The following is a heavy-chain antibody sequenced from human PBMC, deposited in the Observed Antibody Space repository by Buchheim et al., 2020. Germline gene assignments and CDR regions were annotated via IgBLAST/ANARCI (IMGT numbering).Heavy chain of an antibody. J-gene: IGHJ4*02. CDR3: VFGSGYDSLPFDY. V-gene: IGHV3-21*04. CDR2: ISSSSSYI. D-gene: IGHD5-12*01. Sequence: VQLVESGGGVVQPGRSLRLSCAASGFTFSSYGMHWVRQAPGKGLEWVSSISSSSSYIYYADSVKGRFTISRDNAKNSLYLQMNSLRSEDTAVYYCVFGSGYDSLPFDYWGQGTL. CDR1: GFTFSSYG.